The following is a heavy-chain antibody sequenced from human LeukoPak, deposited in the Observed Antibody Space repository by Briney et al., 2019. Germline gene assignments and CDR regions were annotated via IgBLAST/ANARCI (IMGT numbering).Heavy chain of an antibody. Sequence: SETLSLTCSVSGYSISSGYYWGWIRQPPGKGLEWIGSIYYGGSPYYNPSLKSRVTISVDTSKNQFSPIVRSVTAADTAVYYCASAAAAGMANYWGQGTLVTVSS. CDR2: IYYGGSP. V-gene: IGHV4-38-2*02. D-gene: IGHD6-13*01. CDR3: ASAAAAGMANY. CDR1: GYSISSGYY. J-gene: IGHJ4*02.